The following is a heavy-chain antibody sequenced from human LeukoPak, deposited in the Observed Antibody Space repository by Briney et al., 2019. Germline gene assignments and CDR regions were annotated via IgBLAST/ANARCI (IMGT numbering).Heavy chain of an antibody. CDR3: ARGYGRQTNSGMDD. J-gene: IGHJ6*04. Sequence: SETLSLTCTVSGGSIYGFYWSWIRQFPEKGLEWIGYVYFSGSTNYNPSLESRVTISIDTSKNQFSLKLSSVTAADTAVYYCARGYGRQTNSGMDDWGKGSTVTVSA. CDR1: GGSIYGFY. CDR2: VYFSGST. D-gene: IGHD5-18*01. V-gene: IGHV4-59*01.